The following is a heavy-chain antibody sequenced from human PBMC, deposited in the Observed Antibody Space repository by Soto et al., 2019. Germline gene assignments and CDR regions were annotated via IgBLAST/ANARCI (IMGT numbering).Heavy chain of an antibody. CDR1: GFTFSSYG. J-gene: IGHJ6*02. D-gene: IGHD3-16*01. V-gene: IGHV3-30*18. CDR2: ISYDGGNK. CDR3: AKVMITFGGSRGGLDV. Sequence: QVQLVESGGGVVQPGRSLRLSCAASGFTFSSYGIHWVRQAPGKGLEWVAFISYDGGNKYYADSVKGRFTISRDNSKNSLFLQMNSLGAEDTAVYYCAKVMITFGGSRGGLDVWGQGTTVTVSS.